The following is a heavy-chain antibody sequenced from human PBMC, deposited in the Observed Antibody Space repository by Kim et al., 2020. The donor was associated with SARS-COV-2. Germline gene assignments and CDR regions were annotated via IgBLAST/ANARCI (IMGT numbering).Heavy chain of an antibody. CDR3: ARADESAGYSSGWLDY. V-gene: IGHV4-34*01. CDR1: GGSFSGYY. CDR2: INHSGST. Sequence: SETLSLTCAVYGGSFSGYYWSWIRQPPGKGLEWIGEINHSGSTNYNPSLKSRVTISVDTSKNQFSLKLSSVTAADTAVYYCARADESAGYSSGWLDYWGQGTLVTVSS. J-gene: IGHJ4*02. D-gene: IGHD6-19*01.